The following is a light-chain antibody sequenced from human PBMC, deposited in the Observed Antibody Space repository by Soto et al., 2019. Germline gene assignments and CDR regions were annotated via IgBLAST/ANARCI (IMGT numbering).Light chain of an antibody. V-gene: IGLV6-57*04. Sequence: NFMLTQPHSVSESPGKTLSISCTRSSGSIANNYVQWYQQRPGSAPTTVIYENNQRLSGVPDRFSGSTDGSSNSASLTISGLPNEDEADYYCQSYDSDVVVFGGGTKVTVL. J-gene: IGLJ2*01. CDR3: QSYDSDVVV. CDR1: SGSIANNY. CDR2: ENN.